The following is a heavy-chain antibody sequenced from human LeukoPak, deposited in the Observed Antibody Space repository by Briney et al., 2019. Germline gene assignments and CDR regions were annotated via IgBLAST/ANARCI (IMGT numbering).Heavy chain of an antibody. CDR2: INHSGST. CDR3: ARHGNYYGSGSYN. Sequence: KASETLSLTCAVYGGSFSGYYWSWIRQPPGKGLEWIGEINHSGSTNYNPSLKSRVTISVDTSKNQFSLKLSSVTAADTAVYYCARHGNYYGSGSYNWGQGTLVTVSS. V-gene: IGHV4-34*01. CDR1: GGSFSGYY. D-gene: IGHD3-10*01. J-gene: IGHJ4*02.